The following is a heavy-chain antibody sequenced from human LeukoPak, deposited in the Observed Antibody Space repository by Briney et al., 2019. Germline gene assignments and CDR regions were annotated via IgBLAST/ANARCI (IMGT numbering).Heavy chain of an antibody. CDR3: ARPSGTYSGFYGMDV. Sequence: PGGSLRLSCAASGFTFSSYAMIWVRQAPGKGLEWVSAISGSGGSTYYADSVKGRFTISRDNAKNSLYLQMNSLRDEDTAVYYCARPSGTYSGFYGMDVWGQGTTVTVSS. CDR1: GFTFSSYA. D-gene: IGHD1-26*01. CDR2: ISGSGGST. J-gene: IGHJ6*02. V-gene: IGHV3-23*01.